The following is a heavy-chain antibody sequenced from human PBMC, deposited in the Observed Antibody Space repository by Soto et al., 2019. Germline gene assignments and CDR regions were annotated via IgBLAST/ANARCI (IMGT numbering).Heavy chain of an antibody. Sequence: PGGSLRHSCAASGFTFSSYWMSWVRQAPGKGLEWVANIKQDGSEKYYVDSVKGRFTISRDNAKNSLYLQMNSLRAEDTAVYYCARGVGGYCSGGSCYSYYYYYMDVWGKGTTVTVSS. V-gene: IGHV3-7*02. CDR3: ARGVGGYCSGGSCYSYYYYYMDV. D-gene: IGHD2-15*01. CDR2: IKQDGSEK. J-gene: IGHJ6*03. CDR1: GFTFSSYW.